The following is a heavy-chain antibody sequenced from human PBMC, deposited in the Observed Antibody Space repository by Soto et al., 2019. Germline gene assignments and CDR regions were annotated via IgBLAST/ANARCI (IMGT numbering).Heavy chain of an antibody. CDR1: GLTVSGKKY. CDR3: ASWVLQEHAYDI. Sequence: QLVEFGGGLIQPGGSLRLSCAAFGLTVSGKKYMAWVRQAPGKGLEWVSGLYDVDGTYYADSVKGRFTISRDSSKNIVYLQMNSLRPDDTAVYYCASWVLQEHAYDIWGLGTTVTVSS. J-gene: IGHJ3*02. CDR2: LYDVDGT. V-gene: IGHV3-53*01. D-gene: IGHD1-1*01.